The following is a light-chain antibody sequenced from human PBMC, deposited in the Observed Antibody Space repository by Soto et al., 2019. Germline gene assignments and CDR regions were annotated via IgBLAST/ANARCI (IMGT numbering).Light chain of an antibody. Sequence: DIVMTQSPLSLPVTPGEPASISCRSSQTLLHSNGYNYLDWYLQKPGQSPQLLIYLGSNRASGVTDRFSGTRSGTGFTLKISRVEAEDVGVYYCMQSLQTPWTFGKGTKGDI. CDR1: QTLLHSNGYNY. J-gene: IGKJ1*01. V-gene: IGKV2-28*01. CDR2: LGS. CDR3: MQSLQTPWT.